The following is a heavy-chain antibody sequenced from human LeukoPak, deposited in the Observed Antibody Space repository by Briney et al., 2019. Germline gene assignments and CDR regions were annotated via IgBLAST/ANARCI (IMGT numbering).Heavy chain of an antibody. CDR2: IYYSGTT. D-gene: IGHD4-11*01. CDR1: GGSISSHY. V-gene: IGHV4-59*11. Sequence: PSETLSLTCTVSGGSISSHYCSWLRQPAGKGLEWIGYIYYSGTTNYNPSLKSRVTISVDTSKNQFSLKLSSVTAADTAVYYCVKESYSRYFDDGGQGTLVTVSS. CDR3: VKESYSRYFDD. J-gene: IGHJ4*02.